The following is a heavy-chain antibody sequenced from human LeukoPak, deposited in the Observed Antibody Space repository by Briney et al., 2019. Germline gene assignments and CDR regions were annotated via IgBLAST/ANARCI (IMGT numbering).Heavy chain of an antibody. CDR3: ARAFLSSGWASYYYYYGMDV. CDR2: VNPNSGGT. D-gene: IGHD6-19*01. V-gene: IGHV1-2*02. Sequence: ASVKVSCKASGYTFTSYDINWVRQATRQGLEWMGWVNPNSGGTNYAQKFQGRVTMTRDTSISTAYMELSRLRSDDTAVYYCARAFLSSGWASYYYYYGMDVWGQGTTVTVSS. CDR1: GYTFTSYD. J-gene: IGHJ6*02.